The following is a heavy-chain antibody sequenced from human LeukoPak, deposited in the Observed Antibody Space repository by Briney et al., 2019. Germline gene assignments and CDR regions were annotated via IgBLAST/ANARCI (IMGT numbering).Heavy chain of an antibody. J-gene: IGHJ4*02. CDR1: GFTFSSSA. Sequence: PGGSLRLSCAASGFTFSSSAMSWVRQAPGGGLEWVSSITGSGDSTYYADSVKGRFTISRDNSKNTLYLQMNSLRAEDTAVYYCATDSNWGYFDYWGQGTLVTVSS. V-gene: IGHV3-23*01. CDR3: ATDSNWGYFDY. D-gene: IGHD7-27*01. CDR2: ITGSGDST.